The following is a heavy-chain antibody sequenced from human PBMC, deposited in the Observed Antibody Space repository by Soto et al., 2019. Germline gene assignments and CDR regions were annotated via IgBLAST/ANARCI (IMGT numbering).Heavy chain of an antibody. J-gene: IGHJ4*02. V-gene: IGHV4-30-4*01. D-gene: IGHD2-15*01. Sequence: SETLSLTCTVSGGSISSGDYYWSWIRQPPGKGLEWIGYIYYSGSTYYNPSLKSRVTISVDTSKNQFSLKLSSVTAADTAVYYCARGFAIGTAAPSHFDYWGQGTLVTVSS. CDR2: IYYSGST. CDR3: ARGFAIGTAAPSHFDY. CDR1: GGSISSGDYY.